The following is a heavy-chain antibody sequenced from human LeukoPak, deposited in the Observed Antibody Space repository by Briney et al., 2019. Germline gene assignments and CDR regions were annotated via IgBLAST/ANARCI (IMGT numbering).Heavy chain of an antibody. CDR2: INSDGSST. D-gene: IGHD3-10*01. V-gene: IGHV3-74*01. CDR3: ARGGSRPLDY. CDR1: GFTFSNYW. J-gene: IGHJ4*02. Sequence: GASLRLSCAASGFTFSNYWMHWVRQAPGKGLVWVSRINSDGSSTSYADSVKGRFTISRDTAKNTLYLQMNSLRDEDAAVYFCARGGSRPLDYWGQGTLVTVSS.